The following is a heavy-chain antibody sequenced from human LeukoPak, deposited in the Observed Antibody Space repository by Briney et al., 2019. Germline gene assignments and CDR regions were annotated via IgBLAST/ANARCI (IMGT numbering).Heavy chain of an antibody. D-gene: IGHD5-18*01. J-gene: IGHJ4*02. CDR3: ARPRKRGYSYGYLY. CDR2: IYSSGST. CDR1: GGSINNYY. Sequence: SETLSLTCTVSGGSINNYYWSWIRQPAGKGLEWIGRIYSSGSTSYNPSLKSRVTISIDTSKNQFSLSVTAVTAADTAVYYCARPRKRGYSYGYLYWGQGTLVTVSS. V-gene: IGHV4-4*07.